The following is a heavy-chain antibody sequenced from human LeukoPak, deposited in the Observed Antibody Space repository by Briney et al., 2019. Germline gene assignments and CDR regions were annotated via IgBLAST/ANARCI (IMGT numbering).Heavy chain of an antibody. CDR3: ARLIGYCSSTSCYETDY. Sequence: SETLSLTCTVSGGSISSYYWSWIRQPPGKGLEYIGYIYYSGSTNYNPSLKSRLTISVDTSKNQFSLKLSSVTAADTAVYYCARLIGYCSSTSCYETDYWGQGTLVTVSS. CDR2: IYYSGST. CDR1: GGSISSYY. J-gene: IGHJ4*02. V-gene: IGHV4-59*01. D-gene: IGHD2-2*01.